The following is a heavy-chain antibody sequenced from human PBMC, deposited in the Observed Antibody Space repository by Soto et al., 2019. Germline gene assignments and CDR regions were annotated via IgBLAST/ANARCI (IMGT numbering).Heavy chain of an antibody. CDR2: IYLGDSDT. Sequence: PGESLKISWKGFGYSFTSYWIGWVRQMPGKGLEWMGIIYLGDSDTRYSPSFQGQVTISADKSISTAYLQWSSLKASDTAMYYCARQYCTGDCYSDYYYGMDVWGQGTTVTVSS. V-gene: IGHV5-51*01. CDR3: ARQYCTGDCYSDYYYGMDV. D-gene: IGHD2-21*02. CDR1: GYSFTSYW. J-gene: IGHJ6*02.